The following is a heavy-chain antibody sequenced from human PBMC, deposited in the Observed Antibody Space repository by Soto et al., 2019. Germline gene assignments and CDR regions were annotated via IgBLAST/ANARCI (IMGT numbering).Heavy chain of an antibody. CDR3: ARARYCSSYSCPGYFQH. CDR1: GGSFSGYY. CDR2: INHSGST. V-gene: IGHV4-34*01. J-gene: IGHJ1*01. D-gene: IGHD2-2*01. Sequence: QVQLQQWGAGLLKPSETLSLTCAVYGGSFSGYYWSWIRQPPGKGLKWIGEINHSGSTNYNPSLKSPVNITVDESKSQFSLNLSSVTAADTAVYYCARARYCSSYSCPGYFQHCGQGTLVTVAS.